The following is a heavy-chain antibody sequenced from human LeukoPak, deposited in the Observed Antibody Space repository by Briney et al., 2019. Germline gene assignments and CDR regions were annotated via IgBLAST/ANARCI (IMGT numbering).Heavy chain of an antibody. D-gene: IGHD5-12*01. Sequence: GSLRLSCAASGFTFSSYGMHWVRQAPGKGLEWVAVIWYDGSNKYYADSVKGRFTISRDNSKNTLYLQMNSLGAEDTAVYYCAKGGYSGHDLRFDYWGQGTLVTVSS. J-gene: IGHJ4*02. CDR3: AKGGYSGHDLRFDY. CDR1: GFTFSSYG. V-gene: IGHV3-33*06. CDR2: IWYDGSNK.